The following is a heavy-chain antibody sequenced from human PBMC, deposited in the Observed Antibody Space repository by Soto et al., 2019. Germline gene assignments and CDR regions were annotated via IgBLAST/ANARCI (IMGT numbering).Heavy chain of an antibody. Sequence: GSLRLSCAASGFTFSSYSMNWVRQAPGKGLEWVSSISGSSSYIYYADSVKGRFTISRDNAKNSLYLQMNSLRAEDTAVYYCARTYSNYNWFDPWGQGTLVTVSS. CDR2: ISGSSSYI. V-gene: IGHV3-21*01. CDR3: ARTYSNYNWFDP. CDR1: GFTFSSYS. J-gene: IGHJ5*02. D-gene: IGHD6-13*01.